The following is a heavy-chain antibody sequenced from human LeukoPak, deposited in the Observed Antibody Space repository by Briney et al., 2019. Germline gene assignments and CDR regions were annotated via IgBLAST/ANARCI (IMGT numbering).Heavy chain of an antibody. CDR2: IYHRWST. V-gene: IGHV4-4*09. D-gene: IGHD3-9*01. CDR1: GGSINISY. CDR3: ARSGVFSGYDAFDI. Sequence: PSETLSLTCTVSGGSINISYWSWIRQPPGKGLEGIGYIYHRWSTNYNPSLKSRITVSVDTSKNEFSLKVTSVAAADTAGNYCARSGVFSGYDAFDIWGQGTMVTVSS. J-gene: IGHJ3*02.